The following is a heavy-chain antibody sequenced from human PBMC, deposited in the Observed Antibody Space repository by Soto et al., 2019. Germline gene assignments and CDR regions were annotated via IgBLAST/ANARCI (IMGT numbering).Heavy chain of an antibody. D-gene: IGHD6-6*01. Sequence: GASVKVSCKASGGTFSSYTISWVRQAPGQGVESLGRIIPILGIANYAQKFQGRVTITADKSTSTAHMELSSLRSEDTAVYYCASGDSSSSGPVGYYYYYMDVWGKGTTVTVSS. CDR1: GGTFSSYT. V-gene: IGHV1-69*02. CDR3: ASGDSSSSGPVGYYYYYMDV. CDR2: IIPILGIA. J-gene: IGHJ6*03.